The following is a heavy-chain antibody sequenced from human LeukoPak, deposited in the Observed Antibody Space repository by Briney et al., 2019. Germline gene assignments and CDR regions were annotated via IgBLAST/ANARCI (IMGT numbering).Heavy chain of an antibody. CDR3: AKDGGSGWYFDY. CDR1: GFTFSIYG. CDR2: IRYDGSNK. V-gene: IGHV3-30*02. J-gene: IGHJ4*02. Sequence: GGSLRLSCAASGFTFSIYGMHWVRQAPGKGLEWVAFIRYDGSNKYYADSVKGRFTISRDNSKSTLYLQMNSLRAEDTAVYYCAKDGGSGWYFDYWGQGTLVTVSS. D-gene: IGHD6-19*01.